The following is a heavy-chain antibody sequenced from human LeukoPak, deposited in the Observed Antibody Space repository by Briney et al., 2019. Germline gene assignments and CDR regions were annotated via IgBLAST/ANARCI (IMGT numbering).Heavy chain of an antibody. CDR1: GGTFSSYSYA. CDR3: ARLGYYDSSGYSQLGAFDI. CDR2: IIPIFGTP. V-gene: IGHV1-69*05. J-gene: IGHJ3*02. Sequence: SVKVSCKASGGTFSSYSYAINWVRQAPGQGLEWMGGIIPIFGTPNYAQKFQDRVTITTDESRSTAYMELSSLRSEDMAVYYCARLGYYDSSGYSQLGAFDIWGQGTMVTVSS. D-gene: IGHD3-22*01.